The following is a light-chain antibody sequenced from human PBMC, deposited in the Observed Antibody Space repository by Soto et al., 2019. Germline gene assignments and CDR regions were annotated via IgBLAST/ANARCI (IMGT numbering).Light chain of an antibody. V-gene: IGKV3-20*01. CDR1: QSVSSSY. J-gene: IGKJ1*01. CDR2: GAS. CDR3: QHYNSYSEA. Sequence: EIVLTQSPATLSLSPGKRATLSCSASQSVSSSYLAWYQQKPGQAPSLLIFGASNRAPDIPDRFSGSGFGTDFTLTISSLQPDDFATYYCQHYNSYSEAFGQGTKVDIK.